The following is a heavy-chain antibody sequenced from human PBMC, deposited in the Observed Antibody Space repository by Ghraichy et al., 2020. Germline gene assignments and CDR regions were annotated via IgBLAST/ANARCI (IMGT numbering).Heavy chain of an antibody. CDR1: GGSISSYY. D-gene: IGHD6-19*01. CDR3: ARDKEGSGWYGTEGFHYFDY. J-gene: IGHJ4*02. V-gene: IGHV4-59*01. CDR2: IYYSGST. Sequence: SETLSLTCTVSGGSISSYYWSWIRQPPGKGLEWIGYIYYSGSTNYNPSLKSRVTISVDTSKNQFSLKLSSVTAADTAVYYCARDKEGSGWYGTEGFHYFDYWGQGTLVTVSS.